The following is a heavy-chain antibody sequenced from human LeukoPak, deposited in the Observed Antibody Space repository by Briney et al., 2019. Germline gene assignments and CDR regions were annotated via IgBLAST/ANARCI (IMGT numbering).Heavy chain of an antibody. CDR1: GGSFSGYY. J-gene: IGHJ4*02. Sequence: SETLSLTCAVYGGSFSGYYWSWIRQPPGKGLEWIGEINHSGSTNYNPSLKSRVTISVDTSKNQFSLKLSSVTAADTAVYYCARFNYYDSSGYYYIFDYWGQGTLVTVSS. CDR2: INHSGST. D-gene: IGHD3-22*01. CDR3: ARFNYYDSSGYYYIFDY. V-gene: IGHV4-34*01.